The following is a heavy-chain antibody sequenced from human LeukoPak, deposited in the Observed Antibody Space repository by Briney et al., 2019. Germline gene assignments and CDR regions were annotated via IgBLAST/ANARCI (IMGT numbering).Heavy chain of an antibody. CDR2: IYWNDDK. V-gene: IGHV2-5*01. D-gene: IGHD6-6*01. J-gene: IGHJ4*02. CDR1: GFSLSPRGVG. Sequence: SGPTLMKPTQTLTLTCTFSGFSLSPRGVGVGLIRQPPVKALEWLAVIYWNDDKRYSPSLKSRLNITKDTFKNQVVLTMTNMDPVDTATYYCARCPYSSSSIDYWGQGTLVTVSS. CDR3: ARCPYSSSSIDY.